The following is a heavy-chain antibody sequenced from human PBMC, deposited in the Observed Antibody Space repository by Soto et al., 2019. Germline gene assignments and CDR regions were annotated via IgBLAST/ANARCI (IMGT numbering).Heavy chain of an antibody. Sequence: EVQLLESGGGLVQPGGSLRLSCAASGFTFSSYAMSWVRQAPGKGLEWVSGISGSGDSTYYADSVKGRFTISRDNSKSTLYLQMNSLRAGNTAVYYCAKAAGGYCSTTTCAGNFGYFDLWGRGTLVTVSS. J-gene: IGHJ2*01. V-gene: IGHV3-23*01. CDR3: AKAAGGYCSTTTCAGNFGYFDL. D-gene: IGHD2-2*01. CDR2: ISGSGDST. CDR1: GFTFSSYA.